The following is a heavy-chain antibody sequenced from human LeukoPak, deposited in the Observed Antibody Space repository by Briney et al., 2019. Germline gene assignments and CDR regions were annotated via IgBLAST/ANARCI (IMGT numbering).Heavy chain of an antibody. Sequence: GGSLRLSCAASGFTFSSYWMHWVRQAPGKGLVWVSRIKSDGSTRYAGSVKGRFTISRDNAKNTVSLQMTSLRAEDTGVYYCARAPSEIGGYYPEYFRHWGQGTLVIVSS. J-gene: IGHJ1*01. D-gene: IGHD3-22*01. CDR2: IKSDGST. CDR1: GFTFSSYW. CDR3: ARAPSEIGGYYPEYFRH. V-gene: IGHV3-74*01.